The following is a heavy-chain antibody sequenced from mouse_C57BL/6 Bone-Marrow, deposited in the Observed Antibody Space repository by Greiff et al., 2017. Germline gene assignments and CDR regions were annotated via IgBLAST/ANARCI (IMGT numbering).Heavy chain of an antibody. CDR1: GYTFTSYW. J-gene: IGHJ2*01. Sequence: QVQLQQPGAELVRPGTSVKLSCKASGYTFTSYWMHWVKQRPGQGLEWIGVIDPSDSYTNYNQKFKGKATLTVDTSSSTAYMQLSSLTSEDSAVYYCARIDRKGYWGQGTTLTVSA. CDR3: ARIDRKGY. V-gene: IGHV1-59*01. CDR2: IDPSDSYT.